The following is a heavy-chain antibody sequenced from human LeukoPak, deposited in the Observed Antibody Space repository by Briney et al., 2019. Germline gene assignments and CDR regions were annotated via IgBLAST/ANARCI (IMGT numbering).Heavy chain of an antibody. CDR2: ISYDGSNK. V-gene: IGHV3-30-3*01. CDR1: GFTFSSYA. J-gene: IGHJ4*02. D-gene: IGHD6-19*01. Sequence: PGRSLRLSCAASGFTFSSYAMHWVRQAPGKGLEWVAAISYDGSNKYYADSVKGRFTISRDNSKNTLYLQMNSLRAEDTAVYYCARGITVAGLENLDYWGQGTLVTVSS. CDR3: ARGITVAGLENLDY.